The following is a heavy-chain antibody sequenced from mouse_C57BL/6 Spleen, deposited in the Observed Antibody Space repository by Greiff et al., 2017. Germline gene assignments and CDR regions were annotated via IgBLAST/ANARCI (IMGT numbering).Heavy chain of an antibody. D-gene: IGHD2-4*01. Sequence: EVQLVESGGGLVKPGGSLKLSCAASGFTFSSYAMSWVRQTPEKRLEWVATISDGGSYTYYPDNVKGRFTISRDNAKNNLYLQMSHLKSEDTAMYYCARDTSMITKAWFAYWGQGTLVTVSA. CDR2: ISDGGSYT. V-gene: IGHV5-4*01. CDR3: ARDTSMITKAWFAY. CDR1: GFTFSSYA. J-gene: IGHJ3*01.